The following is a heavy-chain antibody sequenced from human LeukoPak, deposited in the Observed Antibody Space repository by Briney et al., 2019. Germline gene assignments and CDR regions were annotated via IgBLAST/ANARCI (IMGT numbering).Heavy chain of an antibody. D-gene: IGHD6-19*01. J-gene: IGHJ4*02. CDR3: ARSSGIMGPTTPDY. V-gene: IGHV1-18*01. Sequence: ASVKVSFKASGYTFTSYSVTWVRQAPDQRLEWVGWISTYNGNTNYVQNLQGRVTMITDAFTNTAYMELRDLRSDDTAVYYCARSSGIMGPTTPDYWGQGTLVAVSS. CDR2: ISTYNGNT. CDR1: GYTFTSYS.